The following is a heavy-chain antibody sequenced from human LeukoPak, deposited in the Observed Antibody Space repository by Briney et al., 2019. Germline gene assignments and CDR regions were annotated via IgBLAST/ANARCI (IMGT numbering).Heavy chain of an antibody. CDR3: ARRIATGGTKIGY. Sequence: GASVKVSCKASGYTFTSYDINWVRQATGQGLEWMEWMNANSGNAGYAQKFQGRVTMTRNSSISTAYMELSSLRSEDTAVYYCARRIATGGTKIGYWGKVTLVTVSS. CDR2: MNANSGNA. CDR1: GYTFTSYD. D-gene: IGHD6-13*01. V-gene: IGHV1-8*01. J-gene: IGHJ4*02.